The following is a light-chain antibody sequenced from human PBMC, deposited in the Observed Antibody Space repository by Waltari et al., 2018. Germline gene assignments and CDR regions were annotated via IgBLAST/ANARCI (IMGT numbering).Light chain of an antibody. Sequence: QSALTQPASVSGSPGQSITVSSTGTSSDLGSYHLVSWYQHHPPKAPKLMIYEVSKRPSGVSNRFSGSKSGNTDSLTISGLQPEDEADYYCCSYAGANTYVFGSGTKVTVL. CDR3: CSYAGANTYV. CDR2: EVS. J-gene: IGLJ1*01. V-gene: IGLV2-23*02. CDR1: SSDLGSYHL.